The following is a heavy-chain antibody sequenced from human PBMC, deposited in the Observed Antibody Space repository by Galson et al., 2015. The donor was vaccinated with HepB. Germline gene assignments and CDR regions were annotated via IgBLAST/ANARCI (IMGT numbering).Heavy chain of an antibody. CDR2: IYYSGST. CDR3: ARPLGYSYGYGY. J-gene: IGHJ4*02. D-gene: IGHD5-18*01. CDR1: GGSISSYY. V-gene: IGHV4-59*08. Sequence: ETLSLTCTVSGGSISSYYWSWIRQPPGKGLEWIGYIYYSGSTNYNPSLKSRVTISVDTSKNQFSLKLSSVTAADTAVYYCARPLGYSYGYGYWGQGTLVTVSS.